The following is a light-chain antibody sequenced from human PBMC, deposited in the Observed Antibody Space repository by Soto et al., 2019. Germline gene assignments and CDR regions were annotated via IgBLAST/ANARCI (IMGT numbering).Light chain of an antibody. J-gene: IGKJ2*01. CDR2: DAS. CDR3: QQRSNWPPYT. Sequence: EIVLTQSPATLSLSPGERATLSCRASQSVSSYLAWYQQKPGQAPRLLIYDASNRATGIPARFSGSGSGTDFTLTISSLEPEDFAVYYCQQRSNWPPYTCGKETKLEV. CDR1: QSVSSY. V-gene: IGKV3-11*01.